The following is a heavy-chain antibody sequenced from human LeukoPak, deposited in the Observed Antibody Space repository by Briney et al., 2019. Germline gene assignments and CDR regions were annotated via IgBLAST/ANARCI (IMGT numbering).Heavy chain of an antibody. CDR3: ASDHRVAGY. V-gene: IGHV3-7*01. Sequence: GGSLRLSCAASGFTFSSCWMSWVRQAPGKGLEWVANIKRDGSETYYVDSVKGRFTISRDNAKNSLYLQMNSLRVEDTAVYYCASDHRVAGYWGQGTLVTVSS. CDR1: GFTFSSCW. D-gene: IGHD6-19*01. J-gene: IGHJ4*02. CDR2: IKRDGSET.